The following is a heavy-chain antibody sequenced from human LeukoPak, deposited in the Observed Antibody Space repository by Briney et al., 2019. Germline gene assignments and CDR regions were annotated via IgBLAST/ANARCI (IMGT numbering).Heavy chain of an antibody. CDR1: GYTFTDYY. V-gene: IGHV1-2*02. CDR3: ARDLGDWKADY. CDR2: ISPHSGAS. J-gene: IGHJ4*02. Sequence: ASVKVSCKASGYTFTDYYIHWVRQAPGQGLEWMGWISPHSGASNYARQFQGRITMTTDTSISTAYMELSRLRSDDTAVYYCARDLGDWKADYWGQGTPVTVSS. D-gene: IGHD2-21*02.